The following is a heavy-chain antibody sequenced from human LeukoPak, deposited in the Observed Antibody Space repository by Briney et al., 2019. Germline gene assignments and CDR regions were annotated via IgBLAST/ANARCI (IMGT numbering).Heavy chain of an antibody. CDR2: IRYDGSNK. J-gene: IGHJ4*02. Sequence: GGSLRLSCAASGFTFSSYGMHWVRQAPGKGLEWVAFIRYDGSNKYYADSVKGRFTISRDYSKNTLYLQMNSLRAEDAAVYYCAKDLVNYYDSSGFDYWGQGTLVTVSS. V-gene: IGHV3-30*02. CDR3: AKDLVNYYDSSGFDY. D-gene: IGHD3-22*01. CDR1: GFTFSSYG.